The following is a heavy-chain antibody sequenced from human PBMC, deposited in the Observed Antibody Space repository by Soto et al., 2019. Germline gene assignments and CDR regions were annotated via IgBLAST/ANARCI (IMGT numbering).Heavy chain of an antibody. D-gene: IGHD6-19*01. CDR3: ARGIEGWYQGRYYYGMDV. CDR1: GGSVSSGSYY. CDR2: IYYSGST. V-gene: IGHV4-61*01. Sequence: QVQLQESGPGLVKPSETLSLTCTVSGGSVSSGSYYWSWIRQPPGKGLEWIGYIYYSGSTNYNPSLTSRVTISVATAKTQFSLKLSSVTAADTAVYYCARGIEGWYQGRYYYGMDVWGQGTTVTVSS. J-gene: IGHJ6*02.